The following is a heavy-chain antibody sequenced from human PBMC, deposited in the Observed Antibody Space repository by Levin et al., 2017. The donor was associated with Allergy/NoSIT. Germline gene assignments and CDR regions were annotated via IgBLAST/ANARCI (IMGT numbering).Heavy chain of an antibody. J-gene: IGHJ6*02. CDR3: ARVELPGDDPLPRLGYYNYGMDV. D-gene: IGHD4-23*01. Sequence: SVKVSCKASGGTFSKYSINWVRQAPGQGLEWMGGIIPKFGTVDYAQRFQGRLTITADESTSTAYMELRNLRAEDMAVYDCARVELPGDDPLPRLGYYNYGMDVWGQGTTVTVSS. CDR2: IIPKFGTV. CDR1: GGTFSKYS. V-gene: IGHV1-69*13.